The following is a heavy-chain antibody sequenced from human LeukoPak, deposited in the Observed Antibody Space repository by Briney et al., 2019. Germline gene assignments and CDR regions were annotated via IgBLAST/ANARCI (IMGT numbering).Heavy chain of an antibody. V-gene: IGHV3-23*01. Sequence: GGSLRLSCAASGFTFSSYAMTWVRHAPGKGLEWVSAISGSGGNTYYADSVRGRFTISRDSSKNTLYVQMNSLRAEDTAVYYCAKGYSGNYYPFYFDYWGQGTLVTVSS. CDR1: GFTFSSYA. CDR2: ISGSGGNT. D-gene: IGHD3-10*01. J-gene: IGHJ4*02. CDR3: AKGYSGNYYPFYFDY.